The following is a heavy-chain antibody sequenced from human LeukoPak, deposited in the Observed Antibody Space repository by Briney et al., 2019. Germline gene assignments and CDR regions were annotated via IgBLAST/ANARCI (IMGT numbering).Heavy chain of an antibody. V-gene: IGHV1-69*02. CDR3: ARVCSGGSCYVDY. J-gene: IGHJ4*02. Sequence: SVKVSCKASGGTFSSYTISWVRQAPGQGLEWMGRIIPILGIANYAQKFQGRVTITADKSTSTAYMELSSLRSEDTAVYYCARVCSGGSCYVDYWGQGALVTVSS. CDR2: IIPILGIA. CDR1: GGTFSSYT. D-gene: IGHD2-15*01.